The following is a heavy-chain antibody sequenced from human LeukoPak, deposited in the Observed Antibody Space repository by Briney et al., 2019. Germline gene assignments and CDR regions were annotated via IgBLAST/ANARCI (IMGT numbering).Heavy chain of an antibody. V-gene: IGHV3-30-3*01. Sequence: PGGSLRLSCAASGFTFSSYAMHWVRQAPGKGLEWVAAISYDGSNKYYADSVKGRFTISRDNAKNSLYLQMNSLRVEDTAVYYCARGPPLFDPWGQGTLVTVSS. CDR3: ARGPPLFDP. CDR2: ISYDGSNK. J-gene: IGHJ5*02. CDR1: GFTFSSYA.